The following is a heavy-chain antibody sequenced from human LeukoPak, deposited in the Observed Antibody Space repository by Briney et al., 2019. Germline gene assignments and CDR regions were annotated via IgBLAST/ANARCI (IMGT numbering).Heavy chain of an antibody. CDR1: GFTFSSYA. J-gene: IGHJ4*02. CDR3: ANYGGVGDDYVWGSYRYTFAGRVLYDY. D-gene: IGHD3-16*02. V-gene: IGHV3-23*01. Sequence: GGSLRLSCAASGFTFSSYAMSWVRRAPGKGLEWVSAISGSGGSTYYADSVKGRFTISRDNSKNTLYLQMNSLRAEDTAVYYCANYGGVGDDYVWGSYRYTFAGRVLYDYWGQGTLVTVSS. CDR2: ISGSGGST.